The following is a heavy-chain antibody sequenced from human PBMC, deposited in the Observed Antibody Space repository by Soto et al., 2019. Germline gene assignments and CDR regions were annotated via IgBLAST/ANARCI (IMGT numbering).Heavy chain of an antibody. CDR2: IYYSGST. V-gene: IGHV4-30-4*01. J-gene: IGHJ6*02. CDR3: ARDKRHDFWSGYSLPYGMDV. D-gene: IGHD3-3*01. CDR1: GGSISSGDYY. Sequence: ASETLSLTCTVSGGSISSGDYYWSWIRQPPGKGLEWIGYIYYSGSTYYNPSLKSRVTISVDTSKNQFSLKLSSVTAADTAVYYCARDKRHDFWSGYSLPYGMDVWGQGTTVTVSS.